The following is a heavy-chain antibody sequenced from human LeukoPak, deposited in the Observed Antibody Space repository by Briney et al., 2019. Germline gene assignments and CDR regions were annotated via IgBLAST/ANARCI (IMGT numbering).Heavy chain of an antibody. CDR1: GFTFSSYW. Sequence: GGSLRLSCAASGFTFSSYWMSWVRQAPGKGLEWVSFISSRSSYISYEDSVKGRFTISRDNAKNSLYLQMNSLRAEETAVYYCARDEEGGFDYWGRGTLVTVSS. CDR3: ARDEEGGFDY. CDR2: ISSRSSYI. J-gene: IGHJ4*02. V-gene: IGHV3-21*01. D-gene: IGHD3-16*01.